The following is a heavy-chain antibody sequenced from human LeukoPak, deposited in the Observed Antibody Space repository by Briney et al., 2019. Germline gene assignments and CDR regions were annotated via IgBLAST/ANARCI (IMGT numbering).Heavy chain of an antibody. Sequence: PGGSLRLSCAASGFTFSGAWMNWVRQAPGKGLVWVSRINNDGTTTMYADSVKGRFTLSRDNAKNTLYLQMNSLRAEDTAVYYCARVSGPGMNEYFHLWGQGTLVTVSS. CDR3: ARVSGPGMNEYFHL. D-gene: IGHD3-10*01. CDR2: INNDGTTT. J-gene: IGHJ1*01. V-gene: IGHV3-74*03. CDR1: GFTFSGAW.